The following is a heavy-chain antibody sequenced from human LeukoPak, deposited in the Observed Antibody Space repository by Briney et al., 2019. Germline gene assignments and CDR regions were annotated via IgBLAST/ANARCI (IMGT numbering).Heavy chain of an antibody. CDR1: GGSIRSTNYY. V-gene: IGHV4-31*03. CDR2: IYHRGST. J-gene: IGHJ4*02. Sequence: SETLSLTCTVSGGSIRSTNYYWSWIRQDPAKGLEWIGYIYHRGSTYYNPALKSRVTISLDTSKNQFSLKLRSVTAADTAVYYCTRANYYDSTGYLPVVYPSDYWGQGTLVTASS. D-gene: IGHD3-22*01. CDR3: TRANYYDSTGYLPVVYPSDY.